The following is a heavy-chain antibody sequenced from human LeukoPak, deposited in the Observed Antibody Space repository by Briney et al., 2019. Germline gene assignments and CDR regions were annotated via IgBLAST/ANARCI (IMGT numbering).Heavy chain of an antibody. CDR2: ISYDGSNK. D-gene: IGHD5-24*01. Sequence: PGGSLRLSCAASGFTFSSYWMSWVRQAPGKGLEWVAVISYDGSNKYYADSVKGRFTISRDNSKNTLYLQMNSLRAEDTAVYYCARGIVEMATMSYAFDIWGQGTMVTVSS. V-gene: IGHV3-30*03. J-gene: IGHJ3*02. CDR1: GFTFSSYW. CDR3: ARGIVEMATMSYAFDI.